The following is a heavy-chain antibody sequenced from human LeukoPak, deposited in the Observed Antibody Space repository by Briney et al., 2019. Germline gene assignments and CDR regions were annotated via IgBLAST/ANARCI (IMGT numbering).Heavy chain of an antibody. J-gene: IGHJ4*02. CDR1: GYTFTSYY. CDR2: INPSGGST. V-gene: IGHV1-46*01. Sequence: ASVKVSCKASGYTFTSYYMHWVRQAPGQGLEWMGMINPSGGSTSYAQKFQGRATMTRDTSTTTVYMELSSLRSEDTAMYYCARVDSSGYIHDYWGQGTLVTVSS. D-gene: IGHD3-22*01. CDR3: ARVDSSGYIHDY.